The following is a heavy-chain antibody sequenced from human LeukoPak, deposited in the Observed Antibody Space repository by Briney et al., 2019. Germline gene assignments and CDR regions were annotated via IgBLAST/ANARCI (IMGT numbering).Heavy chain of an antibody. CDR1: GGSISSSSYY. CDR2: IYYSGST. D-gene: IGHD3-9*01. V-gene: IGHV4-39*07. J-gene: IGHJ3*02. Sequence: SETLSLTCTVSGGSISSSSYYWGWIRQPPGKGLEWIGSIYYSGSTYYNPSLKSRVTISVDTSKNQFSLKLSSVTAADTAMYYCARRSDILTHSYAFDIWGQGTMVTVSS. CDR3: ARRSDILTHSYAFDI.